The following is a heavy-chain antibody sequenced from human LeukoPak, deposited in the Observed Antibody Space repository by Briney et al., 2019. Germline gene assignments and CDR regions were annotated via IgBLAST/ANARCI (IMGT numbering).Heavy chain of an antibody. CDR1: GGSISSYY. V-gene: IGHV4-59*01. CDR2: IYYSGST. J-gene: IGHJ3*02. D-gene: IGHD2-21*01. CDR3: ARGMLFRAFDI. Sequence: SETLSLTCTASGGSISSYYWSWIRQPPGKGLEWIGYIYYSGSTNYNPSLKSRVTISVDTSKNQFSLKLSSVTAADTAVYYCARGMLFRAFDIWGQGTMVTVSS.